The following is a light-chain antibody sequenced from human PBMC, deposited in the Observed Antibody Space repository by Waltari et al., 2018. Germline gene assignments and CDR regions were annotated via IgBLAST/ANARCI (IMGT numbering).Light chain of an antibody. CDR3: LLYMGSGIWV. CDR1: PGYFPSTSY. Sequence: QTVVTQEPSLSVSPGGTVPLPCALSPGYFPSTSYPRGYQQSPGQAPRTLVYKTNSRSSGVPDRFSGSVLGNKAALTITGAQADDESDYYCLLYMGSGIWVFGGGTKLTVL. CDR2: KTN. V-gene: IGLV8-61*01. J-gene: IGLJ3*02.